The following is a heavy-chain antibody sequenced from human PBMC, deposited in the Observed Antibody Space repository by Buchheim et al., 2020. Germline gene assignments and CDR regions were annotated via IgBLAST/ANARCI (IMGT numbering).Heavy chain of an antibody. CDR2: IYYSGST. V-gene: IGHV4-30-2*05. D-gene: IGHD3-3*01. CDR3: AAGLRFLEMFDP. J-gene: IGHJ5*02. CDR1: GGSISRGGFS. Sequence: QLQLQESGSGLVKSSQTLSLTCTVSGGSISRGGFSWTWIRQPLGKGLEWIGYIYYSGSTYYNPSLKSRVTISVDTSKNQFSLKLSSVTAADTAVYYCAAGLRFLEMFDPWGQGTL.